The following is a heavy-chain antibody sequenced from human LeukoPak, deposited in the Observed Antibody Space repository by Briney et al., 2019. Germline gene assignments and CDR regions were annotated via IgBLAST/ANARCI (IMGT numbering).Heavy chain of an antibody. CDR1: GSTFSSYA. CDR3: AKGFLGGTDQYFDS. V-gene: IGHV3-23*01. Sequence: GGSLRLSCEASGSTFSSYAMNWVRQAPGKVLEWVSAIGSGGGSTDYADSGQGRFTISRDNSKSTLYLQMNSLRAEDTAVYYCAKGFLGGTDQYFDSWGQGTLVTVSS. CDR2: IGSGGGST. D-gene: IGHD6-19*01. J-gene: IGHJ4*02.